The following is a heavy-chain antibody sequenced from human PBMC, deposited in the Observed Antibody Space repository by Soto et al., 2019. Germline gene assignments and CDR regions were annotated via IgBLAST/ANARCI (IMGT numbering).Heavy chain of an antibody. CDR1: GYTFTTHG. D-gene: IGHD3-16*02. CDR2: ISPYNGKT. CDR3: ARVDDYVWGSFRP. J-gene: IGHJ4*02. V-gene: IGHV1-18*04. Sequence: QVQLVQSGAEVKEPGASARVSCKASGYTFTTHGISWVRQAPGQGLEWMGWISPYNGKTTYAQKVQGRVTMTTDTSTSTAYMELRGLRSDDTAVYYCARVDDYVWGSFRPGGQGTQVTVSS.